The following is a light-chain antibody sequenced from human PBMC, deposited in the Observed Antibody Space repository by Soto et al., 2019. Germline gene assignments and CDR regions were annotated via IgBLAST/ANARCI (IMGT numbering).Light chain of an antibody. CDR1: SSDVGGYNY. CDR2: DVS. J-gene: IGLJ2*01. Sequence: QSALTQPASVSGSPGQSITISCTGTSSDVGGYNYVSWYQQHPGKAPKLVIYDVSNRPSGVSNRFSGSKSGNTASLTISGLQAEDEADYYCSSYTTSSTQVFGGGTKVTAL. CDR3: SSYTTSSTQV. V-gene: IGLV2-14*01.